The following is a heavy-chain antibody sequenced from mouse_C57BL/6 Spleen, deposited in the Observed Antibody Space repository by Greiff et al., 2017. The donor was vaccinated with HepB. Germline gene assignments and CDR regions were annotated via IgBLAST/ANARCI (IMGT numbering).Heavy chain of an antibody. J-gene: IGHJ3*01. CDR2: IDPENGDT. V-gene: IGHV14-4*01. CDR1: GFNIKDDY. Sequence: EVKLMESGAELVRPGASVKLSCTASGFNIKDDYMHWVKQRPEQGLEWIGWIDPENGDTEYASKFQGKATITADTSSNTAYLQLSSLTSEDTAVYYCTTIPSIYYYGSSTAWFAYWGQGTLVTVSA. D-gene: IGHD1-1*01. CDR3: TTIPSIYYYGSSTAWFAY.